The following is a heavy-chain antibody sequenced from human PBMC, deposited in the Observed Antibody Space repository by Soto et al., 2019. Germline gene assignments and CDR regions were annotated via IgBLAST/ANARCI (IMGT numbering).Heavy chain of an antibody. CDR3: AKDRSSTSWYAFHY. Sequence: EVQLLESGGGLVQPGGSLRLSCAASGFTFSSYAMSWVRQAPGKGLEWVSAINSRGGSTYYADSVKGRFTISRESSKNTLYLQMNSLRAEDTAVYYCAKDRSSTSWYAFHYWGQGTLVTVFS. D-gene: IGHD2-2*01. J-gene: IGHJ4*02. CDR1: GFTFSSYA. CDR2: INSRGGST. V-gene: IGHV3-23*01.